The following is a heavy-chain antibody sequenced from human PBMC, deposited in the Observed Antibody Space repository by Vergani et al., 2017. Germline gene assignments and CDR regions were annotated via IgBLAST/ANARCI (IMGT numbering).Heavy chain of an antibody. CDR2: IDPGDSYT. J-gene: IGHJ4*02. D-gene: IGHD2-21*02. CDR1: GYSFTSYW. Sequence: DVQLVQSGAEVKKPGESLRISCKGSGYSFTSYWIRWVRQMPGKGLEGMGRIDPGDSYTNYSPSFQGHVAISADKSISTAYLQWSSLKASDTAMYYCATRAYCGGDCYADDYWGQGTLVTVSS. CDR3: ATRAYCGGDCYADDY. V-gene: IGHV5-10-1*01.